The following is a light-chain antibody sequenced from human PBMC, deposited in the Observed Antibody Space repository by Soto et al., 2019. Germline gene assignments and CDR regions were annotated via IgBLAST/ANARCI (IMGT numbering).Light chain of an antibody. CDR3: MLYMGGGLVV. J-gene: IGLJ2*01. CDR1: SGSVSTTYY. V-gene: IGLV8-61*01. Sequence: QTVVTQEPSFSVSPGGTVTLTCGLTSGSVSTTYYPSWYQQTPGQAPRTLIYSTNIRSSGVPDRCSGSILGNKAALTITGAQADDESDYHCMLYMGGGLVVFCGGTKATVL. CDR2: STN.